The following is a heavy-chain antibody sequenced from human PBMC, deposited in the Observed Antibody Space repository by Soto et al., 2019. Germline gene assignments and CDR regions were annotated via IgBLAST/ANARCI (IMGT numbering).Heavy chain of an antibody. Sequence: PGGSLRLSCAASGFTFSSYGMHWVRQAPGKGLEWVAVIWYDGSNKYYADSVKGRFTISRDNSKNTLYLQMNSLRAEDTAVYYCARDPTYYDFWSGTDYYMDVWGKGTTVTVSS. CDR2: IWYDGSNK. V-gene: IGHV3-33*01. CDR1: GFTFSSYG. CDR3: ARDPTYYDFWSGTDYYMDV. D-gene: IGHD3-3*01. J-gene: IGHJ6*03.